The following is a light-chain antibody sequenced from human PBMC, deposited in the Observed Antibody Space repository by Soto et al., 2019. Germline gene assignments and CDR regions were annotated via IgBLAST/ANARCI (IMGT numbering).Light chain of an antibody. CDR1: SSNIGAGYD. J-gene: IGLJ3*02. CDR3: QSYDSSLSGGV. V-gene: IGLV1-40*01. CDR2: GNR. Sequence: QSVLTQPPSVSGAPGQRVTISCTGSSSNIGAGYDVHWYQQLPGTAPKLLIYGNRNRPSGVPDRFSGSKSGTSASLAITGLXXXXXXXXXXQSYDSSLSGGVFGGGTKLTVL.